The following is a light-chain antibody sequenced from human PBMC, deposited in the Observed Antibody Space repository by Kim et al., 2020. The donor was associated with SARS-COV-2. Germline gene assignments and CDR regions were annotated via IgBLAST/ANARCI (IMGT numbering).Light chain of an antibody. J-gene: IGKJ2*01. V-gene: IGKV3-11*02. CDR1: PALSAY. CDR3: QQRGA. Sequence: EIVLTQSPATLSLSPGERATLSCRATPALSAYIAWYQQKPGQPPRLLIYDTSRRAPGVPARVSGSGSGRDSTLTINNLEPEDFAVYYCQQRGAIGQGTKLEI. CDR2: DTS.